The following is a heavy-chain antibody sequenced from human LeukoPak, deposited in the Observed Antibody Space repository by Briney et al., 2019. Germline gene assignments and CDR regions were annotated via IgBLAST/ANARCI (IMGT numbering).Heavy chain of an antibody. V-gene: IGHV4-39*07. CDR3: ARRLVAAAFPFDY. J-gene: IGHJ4*02. Sequence: PSETLSLTCTVSGGSISSSSYYWSWIRQPPGKGLEWIGEINHSGSTNYNPSLKSRVTISVDTSKNQFSLKLSSVTAADTAVYYCARRLVAAAFPFDYWGQGTLVTVSS. D-gene: IGHD6-13*01. CDR1: GGSISSSSYY. CDR2: INHSGST.